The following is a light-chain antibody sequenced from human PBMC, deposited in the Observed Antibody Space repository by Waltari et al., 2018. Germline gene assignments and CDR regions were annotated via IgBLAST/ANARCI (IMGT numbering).Light chain of an antibody. V-gene: IGKV3D-15*01. CDR3: QQYNDWPRT. J-gene: IGKJ1*01. CDR1: QRVGTN. Sequence: EIVLTPSPATLSVSPGDRVTLSCRASQRVGTNLAWYQHSPGRAPRLLVYRASTRASYIPARFSASGSGTEFTLSISTLQSEDSAVFYCQQYNDWPRTFGQGTKVEIK. CDR2: RAS.